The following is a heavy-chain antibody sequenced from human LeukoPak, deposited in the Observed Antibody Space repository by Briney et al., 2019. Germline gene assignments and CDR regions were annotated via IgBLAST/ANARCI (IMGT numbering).Heavy chain of an antibody. V-gene: IGHV3-21*01. CDR1: GFTFSSYW. CDR3: ARASSSWVKRRYYYGLDV. Sequence: GGSLRLSCAASGFTFSSYWMNWVRQAPGKGLEWVSSISSSSTYIYYADSVKGRFTISRDNAKNSLFLQMNSLRAEDTAVYYCARASSSWVKRRYYYGLDVWGQGTTVTVSS. J-gene: IGHJ6*02. D-gene: IGHD6-13*01. CDR2: ISSSSTYI.